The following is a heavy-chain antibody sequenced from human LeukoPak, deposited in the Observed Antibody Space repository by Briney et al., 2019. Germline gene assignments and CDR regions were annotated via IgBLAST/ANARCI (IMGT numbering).Heavy chain of an antibody. Sequence: PGGSLRLSCAASGFTFSSYEMNWVRQAPGKGLEWVSTISQSGDFTYYADSVKGRFTISRDKSRNTVSLQMNSLRADDTAVYYCARDPSLREGYLDGFDIWGQGTMVTVSS. D-gene: IGHD2-15*01. CDR2: ISQSGDFT. J-gene: IGHJ3*02. V-gene: IGHV3-23*01. CDR3: ARDPSLREGYLDGFDI. CDR1: GFTFSSYE.